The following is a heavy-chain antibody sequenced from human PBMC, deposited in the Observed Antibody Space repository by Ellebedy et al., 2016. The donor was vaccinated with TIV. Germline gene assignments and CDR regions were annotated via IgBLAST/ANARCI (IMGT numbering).Heavy chain of an antibody. V-gene: IGHV1-46*04. CDR3: ARSVPTSGPDY. CDR2: LNPSGGGT. CDR1: GYTFTNYY. D-gene: IGHD2-2*01. Sequence: AASVKVSCKASGYTFTNYYIHWVRQAPGQGLEWMGMLNPSGGGTRYAQQWQGRVTMTGDTSTSTFYMELSSLRSEDTAVYYCARSVPTSGPDYWGQGTLVTVSS. J-gene: IGHJ4*02.